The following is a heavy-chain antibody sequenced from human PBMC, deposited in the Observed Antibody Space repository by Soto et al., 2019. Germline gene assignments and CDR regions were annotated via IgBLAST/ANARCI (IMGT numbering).Heavy chain of an antibody. CDR2: ISYDGSNK. Sequence: GGSLRLSCAASGFTFSSYGMHWVRQAPGKGLEWVAVISYDGSNKYYADSVKGRFTISRDNSKNTLYLQMNSLRAEDTAVYYCAQGYCSGGSCYYNAEYFQHWGQGTLVTVSS. V-gene: IGHV3-30*18. D-gene: IGHD2-15*01. J-gene: IGHJ1*01. CDR3: AQGYCSGGSCYYNAEYFQH. CDR1: GFTFSSYG.